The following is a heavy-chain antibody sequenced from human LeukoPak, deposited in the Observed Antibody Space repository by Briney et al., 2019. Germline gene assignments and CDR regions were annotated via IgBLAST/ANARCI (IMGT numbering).Heavy chain of an antibody. CDR2: IYYRGSD. J-gene: IGHJ4*02. CDR1: GGSFSSSSYY. Sequence: SETLSLTCTVSGGSFSSSSYYWGWIRQPPGRGLEWIGSIYYRGSDYHNSSLKGRVTMSIDTSKNQFSLRLSSVTAADTAVYYCARSILRYYYNASGYYPYYFGYWGQGVLVTVSS. V-gene: IGHV4-39*07. D-gene: IGHD3-22*01. CDR3: ARSILRYYYNASGYYPYYFGY.